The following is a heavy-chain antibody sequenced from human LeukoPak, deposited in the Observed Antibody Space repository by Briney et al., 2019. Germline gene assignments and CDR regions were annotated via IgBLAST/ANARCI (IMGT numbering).Heavy chain of an antibody. CDR2: IIPIFGTA. Sequence: ASVKVSCKASGSTFSSYAISWVRQAPGQGLEWMGGIIPIFGTASYAQKFQGRVTITADESTSTAYMELSSLRSEDTAVYYCARDSRYYYGSGSYHPLDVWGKGTTVTISS. CDR3: ARDSRYYYGSGSYHPLDV. V-gene: IGHV1-69*13. J-gene: IGHJ6*04. CDR1: GSTFSSYA. D-gene: IGHD3-10*01.